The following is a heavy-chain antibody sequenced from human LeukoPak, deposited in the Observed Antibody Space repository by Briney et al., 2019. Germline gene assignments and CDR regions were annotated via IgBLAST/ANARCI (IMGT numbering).Heavy chain of an antibody. CDR1: GGSISSYY. D-gene: IGHD3-22*01. V-gene: IGHV4-59*08. Sequence: PSETLSLTCTVSGGSISSYYWSWIRQPPGKGLEWIGYIYYSGSTNYNPSLKSRVTISVDTSKNQFSLKLSSVTAADTAVYYCARAMIVHFDYWGQGTLVTVPS. J-gene: IGHJ4*02. CDR2: IYYSGST. CDR3: ARAMIVHFDY.